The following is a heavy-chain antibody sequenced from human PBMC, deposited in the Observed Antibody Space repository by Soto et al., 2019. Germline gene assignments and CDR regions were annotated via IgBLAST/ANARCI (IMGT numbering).Heavy chain of an antibody. D-gene: IGHD3-16*01. CDR1: GYTFTSCG. CDR3: AXDGGVYGGPFNYNWFDP. V-gene: IGHV1-18*04. J-gene: IGHJ5*02. Sequence: ASVKVSCKASGYTFTSCGISWVRQAPGQGLEWMGWISAYNGNTNYAQKLQGRVTMTTDTSTSTAYMELRSLRSDDTAVYYCAXDGGVYGGPFNYNWFDPWGQGTLVTVSS. CDR2: ISAYNGNT.